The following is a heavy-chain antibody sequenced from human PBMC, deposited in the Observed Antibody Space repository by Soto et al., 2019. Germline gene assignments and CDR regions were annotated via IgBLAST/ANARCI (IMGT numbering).Heavy chain of an antibody. CDR1: GFAFSFYA. D-gene: IGHD6-13*01. CDR2: IGGTGART. V-gene: IGHV3-23*01. J-gene: IGHJ4*02. Sequence: GGSLRLSCGVSGFAFSFYAMTWVRQAPGKGLEWVSGIGGTGARTHYADSVKARFTISRDNSKNTLYLQMNSLRAEDTAVYYCTSTYSSNWYAGNWGQGTLVTVSS. CDR3: TSTYSSNWYAGN.